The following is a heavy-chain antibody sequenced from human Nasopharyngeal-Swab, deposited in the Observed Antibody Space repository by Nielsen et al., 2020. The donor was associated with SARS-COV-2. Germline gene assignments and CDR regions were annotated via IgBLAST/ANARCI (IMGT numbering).Heavy chain of an antibody. CDR3: TSHEYCRGYCKNGGFDS. Sequence: SETLSLTCTVSGDSIAYSTFYWGWMRQPPGKGLEWIGNIYYNGHTYQNPSLKRRLTMSVDTSTNQFSLKVSSVTAADTAVYYCTSHEYCRGYCKNGGFDSWGQGTLVTVSS. D-gene: IGHD2-21*02. CDR1: GDSIAYSTFY. CDR2: IYYNGHT. V-gene: IGHV4-39*01. J-gene: IGHJ4*02.